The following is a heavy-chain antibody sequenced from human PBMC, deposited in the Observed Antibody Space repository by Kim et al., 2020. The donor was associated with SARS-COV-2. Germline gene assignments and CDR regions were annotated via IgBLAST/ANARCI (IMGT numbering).Heavy chain of an antibody. D-gene: IGHD6-19*01. V-gene: IGHV3-15*01. CDR1: GFTFSNAW. CDR2: IKSKTDGGTT. J-gene: IGHJ6*02. CDR3: TTEQWLVVRPAVAGV. Sequence: GGSLRLSCAASGFTFSNAWMSWVRQAPGKGLEWVGRIKSKTDGGTTDYAAPVKGRFTISRDDSKNTLYLQMNSLKTEDTAVYYCTTEQWLVVRPAVAGVWGQGTTVTVSS.